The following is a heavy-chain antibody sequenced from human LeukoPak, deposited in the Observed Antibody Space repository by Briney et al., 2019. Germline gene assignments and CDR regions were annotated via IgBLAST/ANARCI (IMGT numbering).Heavy chain of an antibody. V-gene: IGHV3-53*01. Sequence: PGGSLRLSCVASGFIVSSNYVSWVRRAPGKGLGWVSVIYSGGRTYYADSVKGRFTISRDNSKSTLYLQMNSLRAEDTAVYYCARGDVYFDYWGQGTLVTVSS. CDR2: IYSGGRT. J-gene: IGHJ4*02. CDR3: ARGDVYFDY. D-gene: IGHD2-21*02. CDR1: GFIVSSNY.